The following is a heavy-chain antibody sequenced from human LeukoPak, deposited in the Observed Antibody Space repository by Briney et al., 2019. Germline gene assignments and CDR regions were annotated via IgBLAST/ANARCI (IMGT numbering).Heavy chain of an antibody. CDR3: ARQGSSSRFDP. D-gene: IGHD6-13*01. CDR1: GGSISSSSYY. J-gene: IGHJ5*02. Sequence: PSEXXSLTCTVSGGSISSSSYYWGWIRQPPGKGREWVGSIYYSGSTYYNPSLKSRVTISVDKSKNQFSLKLSSVTAADTAVYYCARQGSSSRFDPWGQGTLVTVSS. V-gene: IGHV4-39*01. CDR2: IYYSGST.